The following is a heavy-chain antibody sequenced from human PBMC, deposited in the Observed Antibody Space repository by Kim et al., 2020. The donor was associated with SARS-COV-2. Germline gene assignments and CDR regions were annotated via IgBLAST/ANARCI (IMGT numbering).Heavy chain of an antibody. CDR2: MFYSGST. J-gene: IGHJ4*02. V-gene: IGHV4-59*01. Sequence: SETLSLTCTVSGGSINNYYWSWIRQPLGKGLEWIGYMFYSGSTNYNPSLKSRVTMSVDTSKNQFSLNLTSVTPADTAVYYCARGGVATIWSYWGQGTLSASPQ. D-gene: IGHD5-12*01. CDR3: ARGGVATIWSY. CDR1: GGSINNYY.